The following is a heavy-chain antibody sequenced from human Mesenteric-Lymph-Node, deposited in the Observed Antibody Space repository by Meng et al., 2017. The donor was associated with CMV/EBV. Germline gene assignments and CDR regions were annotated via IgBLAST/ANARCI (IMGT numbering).Heavy chain of an antibody. V-gene: IGHV4-59*12. J-gene: IGHJ6*02. CDR3: ARDSRYYYYGMDV. Sequence: SETLSLTCTVSGGSLSRYYWSWIRQHPGKGLEWIGFIYYSGSTYYNPSLKSRVTISVDTSKNQFSLRLSSVTAADTAVYYCARDSRYYYYGMDVWGQGTTVTVSS. CDR2: IYYSGST. CDR1: GGSLSRYY.